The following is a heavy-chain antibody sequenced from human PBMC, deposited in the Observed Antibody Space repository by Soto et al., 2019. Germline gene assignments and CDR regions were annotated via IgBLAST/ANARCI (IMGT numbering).Heavy chain of an antibody. Sequence: SVKVSCKASGGTFSSYAISWVRQAPGQGLEWMGGIIPIFGTANYAQKFQGRVTITADESTSTAYMELSSLRSEDTAVYYCARDYKVRGVTLNWFDPWGQGTLVTVSS. CDR1: GGTFSSYA. CDR2: IIPIFGTA. V-gene: IGHV1-69*13. D-gene: IGHD3-10*01. CDR3: ARDYKVRGVTLNWFDP. J-gene: IGHJ5*02.